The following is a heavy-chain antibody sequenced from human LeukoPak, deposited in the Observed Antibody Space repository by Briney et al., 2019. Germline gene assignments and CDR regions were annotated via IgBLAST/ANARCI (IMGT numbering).Heavy chain of an antibody. CDR3: ARLVSSSRYYFDY. CDR2: INHSGST. J-gene: IGHJ4*02. D-gene: IGHD6-6*01. CDR1: GGSISSYY. Sequence: SETLSLTCTVSGGSISSYYWSWIRQPPGKGLEWIGEINHSGSTNYNPSLKSRVTISVDTSKNQFSLKLSSVTAADTAVYYCARLVSSSRYYFDYWGQGTLVTVSS. V-gene: IGHV4-34*01.